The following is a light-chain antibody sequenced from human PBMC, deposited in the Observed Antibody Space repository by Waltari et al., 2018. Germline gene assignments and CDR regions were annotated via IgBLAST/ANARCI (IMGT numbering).Light chain of an antibody. V-gene: IGLV3-25*03. J-gene: IGLJ2*01. CDR3: QSTDSSGSYRV. CDR2: KDS. CDR1: ALQNQN. Sequence: SYELTQPPSVSVSPGQTARITCSGEALQNQNAYWFQQKPGQAPVLVICKDSERPSGIPERFSGSSSGTTVTLTISGVQAEDEADYYCQSTDSSGSYRVFGGGTKLTVL.